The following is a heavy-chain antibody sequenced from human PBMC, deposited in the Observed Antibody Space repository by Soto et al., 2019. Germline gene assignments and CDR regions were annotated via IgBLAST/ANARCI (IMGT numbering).Heavy chain of an antibody. CDR3: ARANSGWRLYYYYYGMDV. Sequence: ASVKVSCKASEYTFTGYYMHWVRQAPGQGLEWMGWINPNSGGTNYAQKFQGRVTMTRDTSISTAYMELSRLRSDDTAVYYCARANSGWRLYYYYYGMDVWAKGPRSPSP. D-gene: IGHD6-19*01. V-gene: IGHV1-2*02. CDR2: INPNSGGT. J-gene: IGHJ6*02. CDR1: EYTFTGYY.